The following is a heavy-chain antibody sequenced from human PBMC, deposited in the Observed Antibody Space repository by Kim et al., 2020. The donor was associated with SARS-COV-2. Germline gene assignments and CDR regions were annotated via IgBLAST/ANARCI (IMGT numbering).Heavy chain of an antibody. D-gene: IGHD3-10*01. CDR3: TRNYYGSGTYPIFDY. Sequence: GGSLRLSCTASGFTFGDYVMTWFRQAPGKGLEWVGFIRSKAYGGTTEYAASMKDRFIISRDDSKSIAYLQMNSLKTEDTAVYYCTRNYYGSGTYPIFDYWGQGTLLTVSS. V-gene: IGHV3-49*03. CDR1: GFTFGDYV. CDR2: IRSKAYGGTT. J-gene: IGHJ4*02.